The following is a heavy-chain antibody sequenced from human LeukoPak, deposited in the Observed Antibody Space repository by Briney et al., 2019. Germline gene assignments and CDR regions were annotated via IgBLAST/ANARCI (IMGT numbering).Heavy chain of an antibody. CDR3: ARRTVIDDGMDV. CDR2: ISYDGSNK. V-gene: IGHV3-30-3*01. D-gene: IGHD2/OR15-2a*01. Sequence: PGGSLRLSCAASGFTFSSYAMHWVRQAPGKGLEWVAVISYDGSNKYYADSVKGRFTISRDNSKNTPYLQMNSLRAEDTAVYYCARRTVIDDGMDVWGQGTTVTVSS. J-gene: IGHJ6*02. CDR1: GFTFSSYA.